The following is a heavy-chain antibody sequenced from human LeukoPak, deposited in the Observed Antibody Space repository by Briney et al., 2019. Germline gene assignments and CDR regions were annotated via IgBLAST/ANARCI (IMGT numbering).Heavy chain of an antibody. J-gene: IGHJ4*02. V-gene: IGHV3-66*01. Sequence: PGGSLRLSCTGSGFTVSSSYMNWVRQTPGKGLEWVSVMYSGGTTYYADSVKGRFTISRDSSKNTVNLQMNSLRAEDTAVYYCARDRRDGYCLGHWGQGTLVTVSS. D-gene: IGHD2-2*03. CDR1: GFTVSSSY. CDR2: MYSGGTT. CDR3: ARDRRDGYCLGH.